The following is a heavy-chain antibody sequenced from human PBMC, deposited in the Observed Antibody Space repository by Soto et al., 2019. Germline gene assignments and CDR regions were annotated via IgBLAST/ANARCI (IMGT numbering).Heavy chain of an antibody. CDR1: GGSITNYY. D-gene: IGHD3-10*01. V-gene: IGHV4-59*01. CDR3: ARLGSGSYSGLYNWFDP. J-gene: IGHJ5*02. Sequence: PSETLSLTCTVSGGSITNYYWNWIRQTPGKGLEWIADFFYSGITNSNPSLKSRVTISVDTSKNQFSLKLSSVTAADTAVYYCARLGSGSYSGLYNWFDPWGQGTLVTVSS. CDR2: FFYSGIT.